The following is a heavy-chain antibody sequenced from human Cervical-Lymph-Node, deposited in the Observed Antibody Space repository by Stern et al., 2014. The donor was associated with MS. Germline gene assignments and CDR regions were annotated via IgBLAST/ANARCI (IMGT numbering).Heavy chain of an antibody. D-gene: IGHD1-14*01. CDR1: EYNFNTHW. J-gene: IGHJ5*02. CDR3: ARHGGPNWNHEAHNWFDP. Sequence: ELQLVASGAEVKKPGESLKISCKGSEYNFNTHWIAWRRQMPGKGLEWLGNIYPRNFDTRYKPSLQGHALLSAAQPNTPPSPHLSILKASDSAMYFCARHGGPNWNHEAHNWFDPWGQGTLVTVSS. CDR2: IYPRNFDT. V-gene: IGHV5-51*04.